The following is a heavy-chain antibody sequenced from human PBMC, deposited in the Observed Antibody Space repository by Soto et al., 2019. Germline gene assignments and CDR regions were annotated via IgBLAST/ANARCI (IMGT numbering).Heavy chain of an antibody. D-gene: IGHD2-2*01. CDR2: ISYDGSNK. J-gene: IGHJ6*02. CDR3: AKDLSPSIVVVPADNGDYYYYGMDV. V-gene: IGHV3-30*18. Sequence: QTGGSLRLSCAASGFTFSSYGMHWVRQAPGKGLEWVAVISYDGSNKYYADSVKGRFTISRDNSKNTLYLQMNSLRAEDTAVYYCAKDLSPSIVVVPADNGDYYYYGMDVWGQGTTVTVSS. CDR1: GFTFSSYG.